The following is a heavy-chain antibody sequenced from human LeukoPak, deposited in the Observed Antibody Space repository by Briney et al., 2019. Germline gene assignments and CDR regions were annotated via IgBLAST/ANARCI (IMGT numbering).Heavy chain of an antibody. CDR3: GRSENYYYDRSGPDY. J-gene: IGHJ4*02. CDR2: IYGGDTT. Sequence: GGSLRLSCAASGFTVSSHYMTWVRQAPGKGPEWVSVIYGGDTTYYADSVKGRFTISRDSSKNTLYLQMSNLRVEDTAVYYCGRSENYYYDRSGPDYWGQGTLVTVSS. V-gene: IGHV3-53*01. CDR1: GFTVSSHY. D-gene: IGHD3-22*01.